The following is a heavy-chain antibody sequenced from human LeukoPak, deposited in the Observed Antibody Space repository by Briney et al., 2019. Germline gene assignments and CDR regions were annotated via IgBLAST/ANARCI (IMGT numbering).Heavy chain of an antibody. CDR2: ITGDCKYI. CDR3: AREGNDYYYDR. CDR1: GFTFKTYT. Sequence: PGGSLRLSCAASGFTFKTYTMTWVRQAPGKGLEWVSSITGDCKYITYADSVKGRFTISRDNAKNSLYLQVASLRGDDTATYYCAREGNDYYYDRWGQGTLVTVSP. D-gene: IGHD3-16*01. J-gene: IGHJ4*02. V-gene: IGHV3-21*01.